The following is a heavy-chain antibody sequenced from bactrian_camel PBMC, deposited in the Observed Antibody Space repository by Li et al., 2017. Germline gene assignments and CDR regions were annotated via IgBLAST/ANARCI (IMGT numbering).Heavy chain of an antibody. CDR1: GFTFSDYY. Sequence: HVQLVESGGGLVQSGGSLRLSCAVTGFTFSDYYMSWVRQAPGKGLEWVAGIYSDGSLTFYTQSVKGRFTISKDNAKNTLYLQMNSLKPEDTAMYYCATDSGECPGTRVLWLYEGQGTQVTVS. V-gene: IGHV3S6*01. CDR2: IYSDGSLT. D-gene: IGHD3*01. J-gene: IGHJ4*01.